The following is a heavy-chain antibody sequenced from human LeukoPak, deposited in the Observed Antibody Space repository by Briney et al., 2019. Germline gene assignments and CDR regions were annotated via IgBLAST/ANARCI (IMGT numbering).Heavy chain of an antibody. J-gene: IGHJ4*02. CDR3: ARDSDSGWYFDY. V-gene: IGHV3-48*01. D-gene: IGHD6-19*01. CDR2: ISGSSNSI. CDR1: GFTFSSYS. Sequence: GGSLRLSCAASGFTFSSYSMNWVRQAPGKGLQWVSYISGSSNSIHYADSVKGRFTISRDNAKNSLFLQMNSLRAEDTAIYYCARDSDSGWYFDYWGQGTLVTVSS.